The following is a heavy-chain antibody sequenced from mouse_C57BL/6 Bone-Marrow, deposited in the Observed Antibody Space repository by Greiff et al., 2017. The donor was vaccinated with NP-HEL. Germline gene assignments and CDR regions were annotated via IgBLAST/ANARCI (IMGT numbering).Heavy chain of an antibody. Sequence: EVKLVESGGGLVQPGGSLKLSCAASGFTFSDYGMAWVRQAPRKGPEWVAFLSHLAYSIYYSDTVTGRFTLSRENAKNTLYLEMSSLRSADTAMYYCARQSSYWYFDVWGTGTTVTVSS. CDR1: GFTFSDYG. CDR2: LSHLAYSI. D-gene: IGHD1-1*01. V-gene: IGHV5-15*01. CDR3: ARQSSYWYFDV. J-gene: IGHJ1*03.